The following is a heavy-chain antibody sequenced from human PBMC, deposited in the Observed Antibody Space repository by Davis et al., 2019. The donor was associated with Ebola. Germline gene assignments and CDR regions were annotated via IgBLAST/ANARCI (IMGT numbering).Heavy chain of an antibody. V-gene: IGHV3-53*04. CDR1: GFTVSSNY. J-gene: IGHJ4*02. Sequence: PGGSLRLSCAASGFTVSSNYMSWVRQAPGKGLEWVSVIYSGGSTYYADSVKGRFTISRHNSKNTLYLQMNSLRAEGTAVYYCARADPYSGSYYDFDYWGQGTLVTVSS. D-gene: IGHD1-26*01. CDR2: IYSGGST. CDR3: ARADPYSGSYYDFDY.